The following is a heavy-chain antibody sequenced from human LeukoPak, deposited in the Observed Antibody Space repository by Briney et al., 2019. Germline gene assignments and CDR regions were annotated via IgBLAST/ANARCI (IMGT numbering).Heavy chain of an antibody. CDR1: GFTFSSYA. V-gene: IGHV3-30*04. CDR2: ISYDGSNK. D-gene: IGHD3-22*01. CDR3: ARSRVVATPGPS. Sequence: PGGSLRLSCAASGFTFSSYAMHWVRQAPGKGLEWVAVISYDGSNKYYADSVKGRFTISGDNSKNTLYLQMNRLRAVDTAVYYCARSRVVATPGPSWGQGTLVTVSS. J-gene: IGHJ4*02.